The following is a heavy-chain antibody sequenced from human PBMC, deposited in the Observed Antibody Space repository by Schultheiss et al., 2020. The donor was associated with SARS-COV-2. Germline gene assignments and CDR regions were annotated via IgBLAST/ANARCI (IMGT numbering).Heavy chain of an antibody. Sequence: GGSLRLSCAASGFTFSSYGMHWVRQAPGKGLEWVAVISYDGSDNYYADSVKGRFTISRDNSKNTLYLQMNSLRAEDTAVYYCARDVWIQLWGYYYYGMDVWGQGTTVTVSS. CDR3: ARDVWIQLWGYYYYGMDV. CDR2: ISYDGSDN. CDR1: GFTFSSYG. V-gene: IGHV3-30*03. J-gene: IGHJ6*02. D-gene: IGHD5-18*01.